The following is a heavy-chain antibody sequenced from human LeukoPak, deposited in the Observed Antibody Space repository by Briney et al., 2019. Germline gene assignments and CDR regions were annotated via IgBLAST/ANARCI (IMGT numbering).Heavy chain of an antibody. J-gene: IGHJ6*02. CDR2: IIPILGIA. CDR3: AREGIAARYYYYGMDV. V-gene: IGHV1-69*04. Sequence: SVKVSCKASGGTFSSYAIIWVRQAPGQGLEWMGRIIPILGIANYAQKFQGRVTITADKSTSTAYMELSSLRSEDTAVYYCAREGIAARYYYYGMDVWGQGTTVTVSS. CDR1: GGTFSSYA. D-gene: IGHD6-13*01.